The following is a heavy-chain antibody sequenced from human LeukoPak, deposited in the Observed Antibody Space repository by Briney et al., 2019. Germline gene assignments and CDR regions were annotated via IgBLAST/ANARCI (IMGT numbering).Heavy chain of an antibody. D-gene: IGHD1-26*01. CDR2: IYHSGST. V-gene: IGHV4-38-2*02. CDR1: GYSISSGYY. J-gene: IGHJ6*03. Sequence: PSETLSLTCTVSGYSISSGYYWGWIRQPPGKGLEWIGSIYHSGSTYYNPSLKSRVTISVDTSKYQFSLKLSSVTAADTAVYYCAAASGSYYYYYMDVWGKGTTVTVSS. CDR3: AAASGSYYYYYMDV.